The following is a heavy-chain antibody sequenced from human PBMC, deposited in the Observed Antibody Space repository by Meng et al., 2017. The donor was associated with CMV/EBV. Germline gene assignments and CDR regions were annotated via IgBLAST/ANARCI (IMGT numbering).Heavy chain of an antibody. J-gene: IGHJ4*02. CDR1: GFHFSSYA. CDR2: ISYDGSNK. CDR3: AREDACY. V-gene: IGHV3-30-3*01. Sequence: RLVGAGGGVAQPGSSLTPSCASFGFHFSSYAMHWVRQAPGKGLEWVAVISYDGSNKYYADSVKGRFTISRDNSKNTLYLQMNSLRAEDTAVYYCAREDACYWGQGTLVTVSS.